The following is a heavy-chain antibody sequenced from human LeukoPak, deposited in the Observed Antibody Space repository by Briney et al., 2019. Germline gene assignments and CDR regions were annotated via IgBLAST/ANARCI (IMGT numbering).Heavy chain of an antibody. CDR2: IYHGGST. Sequence: PSETLSLTCAVSGYSISSGYSWGWIRQPPGKGLEWIGRIYHGGSTYYNPSLKSRVTISVDTSKNQFSLKLGSVTAPDTAVYYCARYEDLSSTSPFDYWGQGTLVTVSS. J-gene: IGHJ4*02. D-gene: IGHD2-2*01. CDR1: GYSISSGYS. CDR3: ARYEDLSSTSPFDY. V-gene: IGHV4-38-2*01.